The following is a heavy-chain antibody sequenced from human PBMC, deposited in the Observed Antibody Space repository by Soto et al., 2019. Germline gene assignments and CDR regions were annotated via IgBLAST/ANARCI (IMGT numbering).Heavy chain of an antibody. CDR1: GGSISSGGYY. CDR2: IYYSGST. Sequence: QVQLQESGPGLVKPSQTLSLTCTVSGGSISSGGYYWSWIRQHPGKGLEWIGYIYYSGSTYYNPSLRGRFTISVDTSKHQFSLKLSSVTAADTAVYYCASGTEVSPSWDVWGQGTTVTVSS. J-gene: IGHJ6*02. CDR3: ASGTEVSPSWDV. D-gene: IGHD1-26*01. V-gene: IGHV4-31*03.